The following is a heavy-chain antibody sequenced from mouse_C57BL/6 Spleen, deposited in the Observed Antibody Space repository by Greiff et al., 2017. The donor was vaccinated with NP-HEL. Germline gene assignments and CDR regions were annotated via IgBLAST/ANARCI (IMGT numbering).Heavy chain of an antibody. D-gene: IGHD4-1*01. J-gene: IGHJ2*01. CDR3: ARVGTGTEDY. Sequence: EVKLQESGPGLVKPSQSLSLTCSVTGYSITSGYYWNWIRQFPGNKLEWMGYISYDGSNNYNPSLKNRISITRDTSKNQFFLKLNFVTTEDTATYYCARVGTGTEDYWGQGTTLTVSS. V-gene: IGHV3-6*01. CDR2: ISYDGSN. CDR1: GYSITSGYY.